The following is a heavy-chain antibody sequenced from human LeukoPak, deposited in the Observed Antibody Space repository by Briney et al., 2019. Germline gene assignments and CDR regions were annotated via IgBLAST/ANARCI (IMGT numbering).Heavy chain of an antibody. CDR1: GYTFTSYY. J-gene: IGHJ6*03. Sequence: ASVKVSCKASGYTFTSYYMHWVRQAPGQGLEWMGIINPSGGSTSYAQKFQGRVTMTRDTSTSTVYMELSSLRSEDTAVYYCARAHDFWVPEAYYYYYMDVWGKGTTVTVSS. D-gene: IGHD3-3*01. CDR2: INPSGGST. V-gene: IGHV1-46*01. CDR3: ARAHDFWVPEAYYYYYMDV.